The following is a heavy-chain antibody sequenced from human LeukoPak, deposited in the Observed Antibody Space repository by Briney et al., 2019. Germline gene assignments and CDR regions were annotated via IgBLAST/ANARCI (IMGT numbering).Heavy chain of an antibody. Sequence: GGSLRLSCAASGFTFSNAWMSWVRQAPGKGLEWVGRIKSKTNGGTTDYAAPVKGRFTISRDDSKNTLYLQMNSLKTEDTAVYYCTTGTVVVVAATRVDYWGQGTLVTVSS. J-gene: IGHJ4*02. D-gene: IGHD2-15*01. V-gene: IGHV3-15*01. CDR2: IKSKTNGGTT. CDR1: GFTFSNAW. CDR3: TTGTVVVVAATRVDY.